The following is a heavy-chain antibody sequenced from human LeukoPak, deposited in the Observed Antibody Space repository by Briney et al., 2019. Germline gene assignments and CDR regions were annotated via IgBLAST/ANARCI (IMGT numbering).Heavy chain of an antibody. J-gene: IGHJ4*02. Sequence: SETLSLTCTVSGGSISSYFWSWIRQPPGKGLEWIGYIYYSGSTNYNPSLKSRVTISVDTSKNQFSLKLSSVTAADTAVYYCARHRYGDYGNFDYWGQGTLVTVSS. V-gene: IGHV4-59*08. CDR2: IYYSGST. CDR1: GGSISSYF. CDR3: ARHRYGDYGNFDY. D-gene: IGHD4-17*01.